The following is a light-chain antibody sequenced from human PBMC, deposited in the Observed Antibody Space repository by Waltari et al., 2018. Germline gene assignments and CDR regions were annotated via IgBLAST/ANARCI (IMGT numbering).Light chain of an antibody. CDR3: QHYNNWPLT. Sequence: EIVMTQSPATLSVSPGERATLSCRASQSVSSNLAWYQQKPGQAPRLLSYGASTRATGIPARFSGSESGTEFTLTISSLQSEDFAVYYCQHYNNWPLTFGGGTKVAIK. V-gene: IGKV3-15*01. CDR2: GAS. CDR1: QSVSSN. J-gene: IGKJ4*01.